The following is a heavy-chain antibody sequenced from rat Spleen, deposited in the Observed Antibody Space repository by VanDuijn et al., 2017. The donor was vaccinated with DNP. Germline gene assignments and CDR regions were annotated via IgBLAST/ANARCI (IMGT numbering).Heavy chain of an antibody. V-gene: IGHV5-22*01. CDR3: IRWNSGHFDY. D-gene: IGHD4-3*01. CDR2: IGSPDYAP. J-gene: IGHJ2*01. Sequence: EVQLVESGGGLVQPGRSLKLSCAASGFTFSAYYMAWVRQAPAKGLEWVAYIGSPDYAPYYTDSVKGRFAISRYNAKSTLYLQMNSHRSEDMATYYCIRWNSGHFDYWGQGVMVTGSS. CDR1: GFTFSAYY.